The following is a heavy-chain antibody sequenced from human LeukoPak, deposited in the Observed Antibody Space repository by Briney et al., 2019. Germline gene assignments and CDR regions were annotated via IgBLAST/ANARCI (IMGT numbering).Heavy chain of an antibody. Sequence: ASVKVSCKASGYTFTSYDINWVRQATGQGLEWIGWMNPNSGNTGYAQKFQGRVTTTRNTSISTAYMELSSLRSEDTAVYYCARGRGFGTYYYYGMDVWGQGTTVTVSS. CDR2: MNPNSGNT. D-gene: IGHD1-1*01. V-gene: IGHV1-8*01. CDR3: ARGRGFGTYYYYGMDV. J-gene: IGHJ6*02. CDR1: GYTFTSYD.